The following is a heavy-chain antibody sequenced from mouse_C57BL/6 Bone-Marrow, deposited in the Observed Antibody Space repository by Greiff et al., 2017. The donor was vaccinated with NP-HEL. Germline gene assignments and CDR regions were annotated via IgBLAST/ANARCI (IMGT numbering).Heavy chain of an antibody. J-gene: IGHJ2*01. V-gene: IGHV2-2*01. D-gene: IGHD2-4*01. CDR1: GFSLTSYG. CDR3: GRTHYEVYYFDY. CDR2: IWSGGST. Sequence: VQLQPSGPGLVQPSQSLSITCTVSGFSLTSYGVHWVRQSPGKGLEWLGVIWSGGSTDYNAAFISRLSISKDKSKSQVFFKMNSLQADDTDIYYCGRTHYEVYYFDYWGQGTTLTVSS.